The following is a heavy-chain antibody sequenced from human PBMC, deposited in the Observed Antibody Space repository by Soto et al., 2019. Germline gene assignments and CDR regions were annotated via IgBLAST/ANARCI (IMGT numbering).Heavy chain of an antibody. CDR3: AKHEGYCSTTTCSNFDY. Sequence: PRESLKISCKGSGFTFTSYWIAWVRQMPGKGLEWMGIIYPGDSDSSYSPSFQGQVTISADKYINTAYLHWSSLKASDTAIYYCAKHEGYCSTTTCSNFDYWAREPWSPSP. V-gene: IGHV5-51*01. D-gene: IGHD2-2*01. CDR1: GFTFTSYW. CDR2: IYPGDSDS. J-gene: IGHJ4*02.